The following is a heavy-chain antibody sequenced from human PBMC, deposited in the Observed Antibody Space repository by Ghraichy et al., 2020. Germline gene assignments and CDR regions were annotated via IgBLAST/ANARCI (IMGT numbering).Heavy chain of an antibody. Sequence: SETLSLTCTVSGGSISSYYWSWIRQPPGKGLEWIGYIYYSGSTNYNPSLKSRVTISVDTSKNQFSLKLSSVTAADTAVYYCARDQLRYFDWSRNQYYYYYGMDVWGQGTTVTVSS. D-gene: IGHD3-9*01. CDR2: IYYSGST. CDR3: ARDQLRYFDWSRNQYYYYYGMDV. CDR1: GGSISSYY. J-gene: IGHJ6*02. V-gene: IGHV4-59*01.